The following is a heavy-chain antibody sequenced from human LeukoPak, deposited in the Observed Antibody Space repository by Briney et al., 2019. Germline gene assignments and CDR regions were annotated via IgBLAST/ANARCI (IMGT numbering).Heavy chain of an antibody. CDR2: INHSGST. D-gene: IGHD3-16*02. CDR1: GGSFSGYY. CDR3: ARGPYVWGSYRYTEFDY. J-gene: IGHJ4*02. Sequence: PSETLSLTCAVYGGSFSGYYWSWIRQPPGKGLEWIGEINHSGSTNYNPSLKSRVTISVDTSKNQFSLKLSSVTAADTAVYYCARGPYVWGSYRYTEFDYWGQGTLVTVSS. V-gene: IGHV4-34*01.